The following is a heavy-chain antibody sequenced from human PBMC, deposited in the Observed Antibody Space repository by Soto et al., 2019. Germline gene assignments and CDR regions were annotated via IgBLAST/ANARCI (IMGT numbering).Heavy chain of an antibody. CDR2: ISGSGGST. CDR3: AKVPYYDFWSGPSPLTDYYGMDV. J-gene: IGHJ6*02. Sequence: GGSLRLSCAASGFTFSSYAMSWVRQAPGKGLEWVSAISGSGGSTYYADSVKGRFTISRDNSKNTLYLQMNSLRAEDTAVYYCAKVPYYDFWSGPSPLTDYYGMDVWGQGTTVTVSS. CDR1: GFTFSSYA. V-gene: IGHV3-23*01. D-gene: IGHD3-3*01.